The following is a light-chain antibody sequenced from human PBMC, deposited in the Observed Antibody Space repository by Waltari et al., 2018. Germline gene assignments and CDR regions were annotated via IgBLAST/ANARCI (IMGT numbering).Light chain of an antibody. Sequence: ENVLAQSPGTLSLSPGERATLSCRASQSLDTNYLAWYRQKPGQAPRLLIYDAYKRATGIPDRFSGSGSGTDFTLTISGVEPEDFAVYYCQHFGTSPPYTFGQGTKLEI. V-gene: IGKV3-20*01. CDR2: DAY. CDR1: QSLDTNY. J-gene: IGKJ2*01. CDR3: QHFGTSPPYT.